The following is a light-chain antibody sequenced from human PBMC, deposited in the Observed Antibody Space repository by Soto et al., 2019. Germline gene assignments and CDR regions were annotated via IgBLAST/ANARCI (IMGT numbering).Light chain of an antibody. V-gene: IGKV3D-20*02. CDR1: ERIYSAY. CDR2: GTS. Sequence: EVVLTQSPGTLSLSRGERATLSCRASERIYSAYLGWYQQKPGQAPRLLIYGTSSRATGIPDRFSGSGSGTDFTLTISGLEPEDFAVYYCQQRSNWPTFGQGTRLEIK. CDR3: QQRSNWPT. J-gene: IGKJ5*01.